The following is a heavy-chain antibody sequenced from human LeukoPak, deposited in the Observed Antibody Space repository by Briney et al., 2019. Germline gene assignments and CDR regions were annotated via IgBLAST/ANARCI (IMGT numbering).Heavy chain of an antibody. J-gene: IGHJ4*02. CDR3: ARGLVPATSHLPLLDY. V-gene: IGHV4-59*01. D-gene: IGHD2-2*01. CDR1: GGSTSTYY. Sequence: PSETLSLTCSVSGGSTSTYYWSWIRQPLGKGLDWIGHNHYSGIANYNPSLKSRVTISIDSSKKQFSLRLSSVTAADTAIYYCARGLVPATSHLPLLDYWGQGALVTVSS. CDR2: NHYSGIA.